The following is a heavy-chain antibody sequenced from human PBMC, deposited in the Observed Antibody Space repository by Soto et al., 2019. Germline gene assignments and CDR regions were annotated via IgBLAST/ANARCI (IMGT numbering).Heavy chain of an antibody. D-gene: IGHD6-19*01. V-gene: IGHV1-69*06. J-gene: IGHJ6*02. CDR1: GGTFSSYA. CDR2: IIPIFGTA. Sequence: SVKVSCKASGGTFSSYAISWVRQAPGQGLEWMGGIIPIFGTANYAQKFQGRVTITADKSTSTAYMELSSLRSEDTAVYYCARDREEQWLASSYYYGMDVWGQGTTVTVS. CDR3: ARDREEQWLASSYYYGMDV.